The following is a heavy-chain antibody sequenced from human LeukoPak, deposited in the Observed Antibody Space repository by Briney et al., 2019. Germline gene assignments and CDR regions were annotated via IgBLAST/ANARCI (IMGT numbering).Heavy chain of an antibody. D-gene: IGHD3-3*01. J-gene: IGHJ5*02. V-gene: IGHV1-8*01. CDR2: MNPNSGNT. CDR1: GYTFTSYD. Sequence: ASVKVSCKASGYTFTSYDINWVRQATGQGLEWMGWMNPNSGNTGYAQKFQGRVTMTRNTSISTAYMELSSLRSEDTAVYYCARGRLAYDFWSGYYWGDNSLLNWFDPWGKGTLVTVSS. CDR3: ARGRLAYDFWSGYYWGDNSLLNWFDP.